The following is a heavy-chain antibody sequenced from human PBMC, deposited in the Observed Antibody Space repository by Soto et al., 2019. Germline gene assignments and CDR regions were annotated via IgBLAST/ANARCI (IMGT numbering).Heavy chain of an antibody. D-gene: IGHD3-9*01. J-gene: IGHJ4*02. V-gene: IGHV3-23*01. CDR1: GFTFSSYA. CDR2: ISGSGGST. Sequence: GWSLRLSCAASGFTFSSYAMSWVRQAPGKGLEWVSAISGSGGSTYYADSVKGRFTISRDNSKNTLYLQMNSLRAEDTAVYYCAPDHYDILTGRQWWFDYWGQGTLVTVSS. CDR3: APDHYDILTGRQWWFDY.